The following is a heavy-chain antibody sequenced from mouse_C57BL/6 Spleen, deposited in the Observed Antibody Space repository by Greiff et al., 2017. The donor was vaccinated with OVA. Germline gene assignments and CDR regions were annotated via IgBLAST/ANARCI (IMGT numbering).Heavy chain of an antibody. CDR3: ARGIYYDYDEAMDY. J-gene: IGHJ4*01. CDR1: GYTFTSYG. V-gene: IGHV1-81*01. CDR2: IYPRSGNT. D-gene: IGHD2-4*01. Sequence: QVQLQQSGAELARPGASVKLSCKASGYTFTSYGISWVKQRTGQGLEWIGEIYPRSGNTYYNEKFKGKATLTADKSSSTAYMELRSLTSEDSAVYFCARGIYYDYDEAMDYWGQGTSVTVSS.